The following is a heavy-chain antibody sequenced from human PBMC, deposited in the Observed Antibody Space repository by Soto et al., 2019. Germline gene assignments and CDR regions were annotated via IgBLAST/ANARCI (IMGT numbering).Heavy chain of an antibody. D-gene: IGHD6-13*01. J-gene: IGHJ4*02. CDR3: AAWSSSHWFDY. Sequence: EVQLVESGGDLVQPGGSLRLSCAASGFSISTYWMGWVRQFPGKGLEWVANIKYDDSEKPYMDSVEGRFTISRDNAKNTLYLKMNLLTVDATAFYYWAAWSSSHWFDYWGQGTLVTVSS. V-gene: IGHV3-7*05. CDR2: IKYDDSEK. CDR1: GFSISTYW.